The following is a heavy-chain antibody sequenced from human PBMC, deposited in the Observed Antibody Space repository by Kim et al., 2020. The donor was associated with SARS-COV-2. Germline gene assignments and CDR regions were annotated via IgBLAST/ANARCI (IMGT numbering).Heavy chain of an antibody. CDR3: SGDDLMGKPGQFDP. J-gene: IGHJ5*02. CDR1: GFIFSNFG. V-gene: IGHV3-33*01. CDR2: ICYNGNNK. D-gene: IGHD2-8*01. Sequence: GGSLRLSCAASGFIFSNFGIHWGRHSPGERQEWVGVICYNGNNKFYADSVKVRFTISRDNAKNTLSLQMNSLRVDDTAVYYCSGDDLMGKPGQFDPWGQGTLVIVSS.